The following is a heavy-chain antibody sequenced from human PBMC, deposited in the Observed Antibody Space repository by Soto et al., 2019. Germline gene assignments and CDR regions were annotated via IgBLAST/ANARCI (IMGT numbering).Heavy chain of an antibody. CDR1: GYTFTSYY. CDR2: INPSGGST. V-gene: IGHV1-46*01. Sequence: ASVKVSCKASGYTFTSYYMHWVRQAPGQGLEWMGIINPSGGSTSYAQKFQGRVTMTRDTSTSTVYMELSSLRSEDTAVYYCARDIGAMVIGYYFDYWGQGTLVTVSS. D-gene: IGHD5-18*01. CDR3: ARDIGAMVIGYYFDY. J-gene: IGHJ4*02.